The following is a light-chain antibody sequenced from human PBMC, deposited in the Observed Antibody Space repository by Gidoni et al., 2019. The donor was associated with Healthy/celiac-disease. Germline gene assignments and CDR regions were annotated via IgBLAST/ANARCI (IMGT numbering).Light chain of an antibody. Sequence: DIQMTQSPSSLSASVGDRVTITCRESQSISSYLNWYQQKPGKAPKLLIYAASSLQSGVPSRFSGSGSGTDFTLTISSRQTEDFATYYCQQSYSTPPTFGQGTKVEIK. CDR3: QQSYSTPPT. J-gene: IGKJ1*01. CDR1: QSISSY. V-gene: IGKV1-39*01. CDR2: AAS.